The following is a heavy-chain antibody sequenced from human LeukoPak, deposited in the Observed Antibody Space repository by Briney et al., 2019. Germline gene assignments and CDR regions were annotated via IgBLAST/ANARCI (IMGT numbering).Heavy chain of an antibody. J-gene: IGHJ4*02. D-gene: IGHD5-18*01. Sequence: PGGSLRLSCAASGFTFSSYAMHWVRQAPGKGLEWVAVISYDGSNKYYADSVKGRFAVSRVDGKNSLYLQMNSLRGGDTAVYYCVREARGYHYTYFDYWGQGSLVTVSS. CDR3: VREARGYHYTYFDY. CDR2: ISYDGSNK. V-gene: IGHV3-30*09. CDR1: GFTFSSYA.